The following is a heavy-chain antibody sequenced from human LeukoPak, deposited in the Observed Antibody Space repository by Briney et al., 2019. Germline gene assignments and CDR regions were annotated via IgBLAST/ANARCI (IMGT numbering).Heavy chain of an antibody. CDR2: IYYSGST. D-gene: IGHD5-18*01. CDR1: GGSISSSSYY. J-gene: IGHJ4*02. CDR3: ARGDSVDTAMVTHFDY. V-gene: IGHV4-39*01. Sequence: NPSETLSLTCTVSGGSISSSSYYWGWIRQPPGKGLEWIESIYYSGSTYYNPSLKSRVTISVDTSKNQFSLKLSSVTAADTAVYYCARGDSVDTAMVTHFDYWGQGTLVTVSS.